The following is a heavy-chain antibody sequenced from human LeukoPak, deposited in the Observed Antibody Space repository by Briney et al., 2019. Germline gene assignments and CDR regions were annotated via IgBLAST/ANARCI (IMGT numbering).Heavy chain of an antibody. D-gene: IGHD3-10*01. CDR1: GDSVSSNSAA. J-gene: IGHJ4*02. CDR3: ARGVSGSYYSYFDY. Sequence: SQTLSLTCALSGDSVSSNSAAWNWIRQSPSRGLEWLGRTYYRSKWYNDYAESVKSRIIISPDTSKNQFSLQLNSVTPEDTAVYYCARGVSGSYYSYFDYWGQGTLVTVTS. V-gene: IGHV6-1*01. CDR2: TYYRSKWYN.